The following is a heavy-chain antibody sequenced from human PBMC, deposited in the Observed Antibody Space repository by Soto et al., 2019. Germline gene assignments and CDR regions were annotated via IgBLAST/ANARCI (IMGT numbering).Heavy chain of an antibody. CDR1: GITIRNYP. CDR2: ISGSGDRT. J-gene: IGHJ4*02. D-gene: IGHD2-15*01. V-gene: IGHV3-23*01. CDR3: VKDDGGNPSTEPH. Sequence: EVQLQESGGGLVQPGGSLRLSCAASGITIRNYPMSWVRQAPGKGLDWVSGISGSGDRTYYADSAKGRFNISKDFSKNSLSLQLDSLRVEDTAVYFCVKDDGGNPSTEPHWGQGTLVTVSS.